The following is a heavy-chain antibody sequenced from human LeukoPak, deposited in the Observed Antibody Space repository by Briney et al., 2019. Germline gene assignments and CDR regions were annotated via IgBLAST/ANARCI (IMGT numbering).Heavy chain of an antibody. V-gene: IGHV5-51*01. CDR1: GYSFTSYW. CDR2: INPGDSDT. Sequence: ESLQISCKGSGYSFTSYWIGWVRQLPGEGPERMGIINPGDSDTRCSPSFQGQVTISADKSITTAYLQWSSLKASDTAMYYCARQVNGGNFDYWGQGTLVTVSS. CDR3: ARQVNGGNFDY. J-gene: IGHJ4*02. D-gene: IGHD4-23*01.